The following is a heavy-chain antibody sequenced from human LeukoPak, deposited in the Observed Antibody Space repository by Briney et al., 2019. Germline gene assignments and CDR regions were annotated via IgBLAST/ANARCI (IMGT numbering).Heavy chain of an antibody. D-gene: IGHD3-10*01. J-gene: IGHJ4*02. CDR1: GSTFTSYA. V-gene: IGHV3-30*04. CDR2: ISYDGSNK. CDR3: ARDRYYGSGSYSFDY. Sequence: GGSLRLSCAASGSTFTSYAMHWVRQAPGKGLEWVAVISYDGSNKYYADSVKGRFTFSRDNSKNTLNLQMNSLRAEDTAVYYCARDRYYGSGSYSFDYWGQGTLVTVSS.